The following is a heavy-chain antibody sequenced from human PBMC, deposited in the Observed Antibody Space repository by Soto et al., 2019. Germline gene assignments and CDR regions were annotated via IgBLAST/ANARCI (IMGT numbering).Heavy chain of an antibody. V-gene: IGHV4-34*01. CDR2: INHSGST. D-gene: IGHD5-12*01. CDR1: GGSFSGYY. J-gene: IGHJ3*02. Sequence: SETLSLTCAVYGGSFSGYYWSWIRQPPGKGLEWIGEINHSGSTNYNPSLKSRVTISVDTSKNQFSLKLSSVTAADTAVYYCARGRVATIVNAFDIWGQGTMVTVS. CDR3: ARGRVATIVNAFDI.